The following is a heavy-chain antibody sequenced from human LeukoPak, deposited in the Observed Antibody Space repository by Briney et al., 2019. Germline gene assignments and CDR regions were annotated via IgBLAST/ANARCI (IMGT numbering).Heavy chain of an antibody. J-gene: IGHJ5*02. D-gene: IGHD4-17*01. CDR3: ARVTTVTTGWFDP. CDR2: FYHSGST. Sequence: SETLSLTCAVSGGPISSGGYSWRWIRQPPGKGLEWIGYFYHSGSTYYNPTLKSRVTISVDRSKNQFSLKLSSVTAADTAVYYCARVTTVTTGWFDPWGQGTLVTVSS. CDR1: GGPISSGGYS. V-gene: IGHV4-30-2*01.